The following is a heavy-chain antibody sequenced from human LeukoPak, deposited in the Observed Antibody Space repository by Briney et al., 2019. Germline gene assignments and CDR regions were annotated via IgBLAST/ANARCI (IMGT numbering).Heavy chain of an antibody. CDR3: ARGNKWLRQNFDY. J-gene: IGHJ4*02. CDR1: GFTFSSYG. Sequence: PGGSLRLSCAASGFTFSSYGMHWVRQAPGKGLEWVAVIWYDGSNKYYADSVKGRFTISRDNSKNTLYLQMNSLRAEDTAVYYCARGNKWLRQNFDYWGQGTLDTVSS. D-gene: IGHD5-12*01. V-gene: IGHV3-33*01. CDR2: IWYDGSNK.